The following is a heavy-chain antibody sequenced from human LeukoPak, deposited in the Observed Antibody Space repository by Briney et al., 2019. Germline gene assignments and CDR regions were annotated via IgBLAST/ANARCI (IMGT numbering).Heavy chain of an antibody. J-gene: IGHJ4*02. V-gene: IGHV3-30*02. Sequence: GGSLRLSCAASGFIFSSYGMHWVRQAPGKGLEWVAFIRYDGIKKYYADSVKGRFTISRDNSKNTLYLQMNSLRAEDTAVYYCAKDRLRLGESTWGQGTLVTVSS. CDR1: GFIFSSYG. CDR3: AKDRLRLGEST. D-gene: IGHD3-16*01. CDR2: IRYDGIKK.